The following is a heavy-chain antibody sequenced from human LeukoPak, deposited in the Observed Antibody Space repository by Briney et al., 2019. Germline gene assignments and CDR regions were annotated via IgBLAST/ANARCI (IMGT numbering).Heavy chain of an antibody. D-gene: IGHD3-10*01. Sequence: SQTLSLTCTVSGRSISSGGYYWSWIRQHPGKGLEWIGYIYYSGSTYYNPSLKSRVTISVDTSKNQFSLKLSSVTAADTAVYYCARVPPPRITMVRGAWFDPWGQGTLVTVSP. CDR2: IYYSGST. CDR1: GRSISSGGYY. V-gene: IGHV4-31*03. J-gene: IGHJ5*02. CDR3: ARVPPPRITMVRGAWFDP.